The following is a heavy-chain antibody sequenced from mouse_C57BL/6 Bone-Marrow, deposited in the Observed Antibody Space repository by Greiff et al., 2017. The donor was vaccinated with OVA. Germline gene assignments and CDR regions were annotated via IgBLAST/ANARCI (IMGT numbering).Heavy chain of an antibody. Sequence: EVQLQQSGPELVKPGASVKMSCKASGYTFTDYNMHWVKQSHGKSLEWIGYINPNNGGTRYNQKFKGKATLTVNKSSSTAYMELRSLTSEDSAVYYCAKRLWLRRRHYFDYWGQGTTLTVSS. D-gene: IGHD2-2*01. CDR2: INPNNGGT. V-gene: IGHV1-22*01. J-gene: IGHJ2*01. CDR3: AKRLWLRRRHYFDY. CDR1: GYTFTDYN.